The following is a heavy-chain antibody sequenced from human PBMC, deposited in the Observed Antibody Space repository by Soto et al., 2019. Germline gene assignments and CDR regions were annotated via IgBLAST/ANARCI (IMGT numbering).Heavy chain of an antibody. Sequence: EVQLAESGGGMVQPGGSLRLSCVASGFTFSSYDMHWVRQAPGKGLEYVSSISSNGGTTYYGNSVKGRFTISRDNSKNTLYLQMASLRAEHMAVYYCVRRVSGNYDYWGQGTLVTFSS. CDR2: ISSNGGTT. V-gene: IGHV3-64*01. CDR1: GFTFSSYD. J-gene: IGHJ4*02. CDR3: VRRVSGNYDY. D-gene: IGHD1-7*01.